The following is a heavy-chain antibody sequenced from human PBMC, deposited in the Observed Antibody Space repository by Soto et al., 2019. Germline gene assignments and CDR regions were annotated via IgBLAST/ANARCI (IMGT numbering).Heavy chain of an antibody. D-gene: IGHD2-15*01. CDR1: GGSISSSSYY. Sequence: QLLESGPGLVKPSETLSLTCTVSGGSISSSSYYWGWIRQPPGKGLEWIGSIYYSGSTYYNPSLKSRVTISVDTSKNQFSLKLSSVTAADTAVYYCARLQGYCSGGSCYYPYYYYMDVWGKGTTVTVSS. V-gene: IGHV4-39*01. CDR3: ARLQGYCSGGSCYYPYYYYMDV. J-gene: IGHJ6*03. CDR2: IYYSGST.